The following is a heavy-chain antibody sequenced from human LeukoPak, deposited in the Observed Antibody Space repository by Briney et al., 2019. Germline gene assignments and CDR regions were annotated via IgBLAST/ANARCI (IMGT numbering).Heavy chain of an antibody. CDR3: AKISTVTKNFDY. D-gene: IGHD4-17*01. J-gene: IGHJ4*02. CDR2: ISATGAGT. CDR1: GFTFSTYA. Sequence: GGSLRLSCAASGFTFSTYALSWVRQAPGKGLEWVSAISATGAGTYYADSVKGRFTISRDNSKDTLYLQMNSLRAEDTAVYYCAKISTVTKNFDYWGQGTLVTASS. V-gene: IGHV3-23*01.